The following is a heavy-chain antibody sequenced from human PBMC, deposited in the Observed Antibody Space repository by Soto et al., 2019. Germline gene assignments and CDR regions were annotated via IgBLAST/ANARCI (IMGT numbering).Heavy chain of an antibody. CDR3: AKDPGYSYGPGGFDY. J-gene: IGHJ4*02. CDR2: ISGGGGST. D-gene: IGHD5-18*01. Sequence: GGSLRLSCAASGFTFSSYAMSWVRQAPGKGLEWVSAISGGGGSTYYADSVKGRFTISRDNSKNTLYLQMNSLRAEDTAVYYCAKDPGYSYGPGGFDYWGQGTLVTVSS. CDR1: GFTFSSYA. V-gene: IGHV3-23*01.